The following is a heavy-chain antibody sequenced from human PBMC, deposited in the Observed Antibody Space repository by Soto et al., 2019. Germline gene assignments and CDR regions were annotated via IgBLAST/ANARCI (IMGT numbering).Heavy chain of an antibody. CDR1: GYTFTSYA. Sequence: QVQLVQSGSELKKPGASVKVSCKASGYTFTSYAMNWVRQAPGQGLEWMGWINTNTGNPTYAQGFTGRFVFSLDTSVSTAYLQICSLKAEDTAVYYCARTVLRFFGVVSIYGGFDYWGQGTLVTVSS. CDR3: ARTVLRFFGVVSIYGGFDY. CDR2: INTNTGNP. D-gene: IGHD3-3*01. V-gene: IGHV7-4-1*01. J-gene: IGHJ4*02.